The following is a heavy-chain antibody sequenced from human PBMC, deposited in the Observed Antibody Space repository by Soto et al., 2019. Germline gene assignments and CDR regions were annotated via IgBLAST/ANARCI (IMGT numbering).Heavy chain of an antibody. V-gene: IGHV3-21*01. CDR2: ISSTTNYI. CDR1: GFTFTRYS. J-gene: IGHJ6*02. CDR3: AKCIVGGYYGMDV. Sequence: PGGSLRLSCAASGFTFTRYSMNWVRQAPGKGLEWVSSISSTTNYIYYGDSMKGRFTISRDNSKNTLYLQMNSLRAEDTAVYYCAKCIVGGYYGMDVWGQGTTVTVSS. D-gene: IGHD1-26*01.